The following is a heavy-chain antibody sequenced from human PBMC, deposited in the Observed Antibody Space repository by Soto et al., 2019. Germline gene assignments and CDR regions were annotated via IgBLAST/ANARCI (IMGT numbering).Heavy chain of an antibody. CDR1: GYIFTSYW. V-gene: IGHV5-51*01. CDR3: ARHGGDCSSTSFYNLPTPHYYCYGMEV. D-gene: IGHD2-2*02. J-gene: IGHJ6*02. CDR2: IYPGDSDT. Sequence: GESLKISCKGSGYIFTSYWIGWVRQIPGKGVEWMGIIYPGDSDTRYSPSFQGQVTISADKSISTAYLQWSSLKASDTAMYYCARHGGDCSSTSFYNLPTPHYYCYGMEVWGQGTTFTVSS.